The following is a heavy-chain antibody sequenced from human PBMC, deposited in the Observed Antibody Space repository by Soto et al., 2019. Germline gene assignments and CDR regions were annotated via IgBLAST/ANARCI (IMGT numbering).Heavy chain of an antibody. Sequence: VGSVRLSCAASGFMFSAYTMNWVRQAPGKGLEWLSSISDDSSYIDYADSLRGRFTVSRDNARNSLYLQIDSLGVEDTAVYYCATPYYFNHWGPGTLVTVSS. D-gene: IGHD3-16*01. CDR3: ATPYYFNH. CDR2: ISDDSSYI. V-gene: IGHV3-21*06. CDR1: GFMFSAYT. J-gene: IGHJ1*01.